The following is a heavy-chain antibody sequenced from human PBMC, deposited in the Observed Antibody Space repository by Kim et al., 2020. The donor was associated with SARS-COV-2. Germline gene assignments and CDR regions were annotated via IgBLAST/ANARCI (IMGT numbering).Heavy chain of an antibody. V-gene: IGHV1-69*13. CDR2: IIPIFGTA. Sequence: SVKVSCKASGGTFSSYAISWVRQAPGQGLEWMGGIIPIFGTANYAQKFQGRVTITADESTSTAYMELSSLRSEDTAVYYCAQGYSGYEYYFDYWGQGTLVTVSS. D-gene: IGHD5-12*01. J-gene: IGHJ4*02. CDR3: AQGYSGYEYYFDY. CDR1: GGTFSSYA.